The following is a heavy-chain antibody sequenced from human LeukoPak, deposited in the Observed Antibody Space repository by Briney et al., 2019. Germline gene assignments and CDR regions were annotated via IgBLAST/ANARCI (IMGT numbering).Heavy chain of an antibody. CDR1: GFTFSAYY. Sequence: GGSLRLSCAASGFTFSAYYMSWIRQAPGKGLEWISGIRSAVETTHYADSVKGRFIISRDNSKNALSLQLNSLRPEDTALYYCAKHFCTGLDCSLFDSWGQGTLVTVSS. CDR3: AKHFCTGLDCSLFDS. V-gene: IGHV3-23*01. J-gene: IGHJ4*02. D-gene: IGHD3/OR15-3a*01. CDR2: IRSAVETT.